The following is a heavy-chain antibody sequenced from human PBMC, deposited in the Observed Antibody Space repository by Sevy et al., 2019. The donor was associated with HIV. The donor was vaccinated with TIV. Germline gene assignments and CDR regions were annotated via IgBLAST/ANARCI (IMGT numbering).Heavy chain of an antibody. V-gene: IGHV3-23*01. CDR2: ISGRGDDT. J-gene: IGHJ3*02. D-gene: IGHD2-15*01. Sequence: GGSLRLSCAASGFTVSNYAMNWVRQAPGKGLEWVSAISGRGDDTNYADSGKGRFTISRDKSKNTLYLQMNSLRAEDTAVYYCAKDIVVVVGEAFDIWGQGTMVTVSS. CDR3: AKDIVVVVGEAFDI. CDR1: GFTVSNYA.